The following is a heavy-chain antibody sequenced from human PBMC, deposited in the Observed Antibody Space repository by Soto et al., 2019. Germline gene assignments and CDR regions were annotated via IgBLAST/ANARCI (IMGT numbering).Heavy chain of an antibody. D-gene: IGHD1-26*01. J-gene: IGHJ4*02. Sequence: QVQLVESGGGVVQPGRSLRLSCAASNFTFSNYGMHWVRQAPGKGLEWVALISNDGSNKYYTDSVKGRFTISRDNSRNTLSLQTNSLRADDTAVYYCAKDGADTGTYDFDYWGQGTLITVSS. CDR1: NFTFSNYG. V-gene: IGHV3-30*18. CDR2: ISNDGSNK. CDR3: AKDGADTGTYDFDY.